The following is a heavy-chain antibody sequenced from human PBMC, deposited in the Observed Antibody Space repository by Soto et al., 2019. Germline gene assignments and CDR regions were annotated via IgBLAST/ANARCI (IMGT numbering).Heavy chain of an antibody. CDR3: ARNWNYPLPGVSPSTNYFDY. CDR2: IIPIFGTA. Sequence: QVQLVQSGAEVKKPGSSVKVSCKASGGTFSSYAISWVRQAPGQGLEWMGGIIPIFGTANYAQKFQGRVTITADKSTSTAYMELSSLRSEDTAVYYCARNWNYPLPGVSPSTNYFDYWGQGTLVTVSS. D-gene: IGHD1-7*01. V-gene: IGHV1-69*06. J-gene: IGHJ4*02. CDR1: GGTFSSYA.